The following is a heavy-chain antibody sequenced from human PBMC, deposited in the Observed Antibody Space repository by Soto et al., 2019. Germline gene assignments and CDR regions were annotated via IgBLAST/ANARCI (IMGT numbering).Heavy chain of an antibody. CDR2: KSYDGTNE. CDR3: ARASNYYYGMDV. J-gene: IGHJ6*02. Sequence: VGAQRLPWAASGFALGSYALHWVRQAPGEGLEWVAVKSYDGTNEYYADSVKGRFTISRDNSTNTLYLQMNGLRGEDTAVYYCARASNYYYGMDVWGQGTSVTASS. CDR1: GFALGSYA. V-gene: IGHV3-30-3*01.